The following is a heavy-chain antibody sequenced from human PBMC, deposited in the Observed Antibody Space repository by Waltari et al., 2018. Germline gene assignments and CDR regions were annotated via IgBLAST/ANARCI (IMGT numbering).Heavy chain of an antibody. Sequence: EVQLVESGGGLVQPGGSLRLSCAASGFTFSRHWMHWVRQAPGEGLVVVSRINNDETTTNYVESVKGRFTISRDNAKNTLFLQMNGLRAEDTAVYYCARDRLFDRADYHPMFDYWGRGTLVTVSS. CDR1: GFTFSRHW. D-gene: IGHD3-16*01. CDR2: INNDETTT. J-gene: IGHJ4*02. V-gene: IGHV3-74*01. CDR3: ARDRLFDRADYHPMFDY.